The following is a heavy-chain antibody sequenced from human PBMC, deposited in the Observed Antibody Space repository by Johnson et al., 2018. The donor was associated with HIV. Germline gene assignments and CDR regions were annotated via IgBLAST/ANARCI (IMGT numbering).Heavy chain of an antibody. Sequence: VQLVESGGGLVQPGGSLRLSCAASGFTFSGYWMNWVRQAPGKGLEWVANIKQDGSEKYYVDSVKGRFTISRDNANNSLYLQMHSLRAEDTAVYSCARDRWGCSMSSDAFDIWGQGTMFTVSS. V-gene: IGHV3-7*05. J-gene: IGHJ3*02. CDR1: GFTFSGYW. D-gene: IGHD3-16*01. CDR2: IKQDGSEK. CDR3: ARDRWGCSMSSDAFDI.